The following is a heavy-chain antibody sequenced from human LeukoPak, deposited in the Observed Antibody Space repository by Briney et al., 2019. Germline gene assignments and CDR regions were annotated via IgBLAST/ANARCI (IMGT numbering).Heavy chain of an antibody. D-gene: IGHD6-19*01. V-gene: IGHV3-23*01. Sequence: GGSLRLSCAASGFTFSSYAMSWVRQAPGKGLEWVSGIRGSGGSTNYADSVKGRFTISRDNSKNTLYLQMNSLRAEDTAVYYCAKVYSSGWRDAFDIWGQGTMVTVSS. J-gene: IGHJ3*02. CDR2: IRGSGGST. CDR3: AKVYSSGWRDAFDI. CDR1: GFTFSSYA.